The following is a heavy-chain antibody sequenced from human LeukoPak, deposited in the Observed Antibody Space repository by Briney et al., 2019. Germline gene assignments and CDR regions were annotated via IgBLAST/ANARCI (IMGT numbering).Heavy chain of an antibody. CDR3: ARGLRYYYDSSGYYLGDYFDY. CDR2: MNPKSSNT. Sequence: ASVKVSCKASGYTFTSYDINWVRQATGQGLEWMGWMNPKSSNTGYAQKFQGRVTMTRNTSIRTAYMELSSLRSEDTAVYYCARGLRYYYDSSGYYLGDYFDYWGQGTLVTVSS. D-gene: IGHD3-22*01. CDR1: GYTFTSYD. V-gene: IGHV1-8*02. J-gene: IGHJ4*02.